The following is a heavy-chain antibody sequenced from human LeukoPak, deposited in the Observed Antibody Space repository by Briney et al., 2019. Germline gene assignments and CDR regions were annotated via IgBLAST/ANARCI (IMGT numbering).Heavy chain of an antibody. CDR1: GFTFSSYW. CDR3: ARAPIVGANYYYGMDV. Sequence: GGSLRLSCAASGFTFSSYWMHWVRQAPGKGLVWVSRISSDGSSTSYADSVKGRFTISRDNAKNTLYLQMNSLRAEDTAVYYCARAPIVGANYYYGMDVWGQETTVTVSS. D-gene: IGHD1-26*01. CDR2: ISSDGSST. J-gene: IGHJ6*02. V-gene: IGHV3-74*01.